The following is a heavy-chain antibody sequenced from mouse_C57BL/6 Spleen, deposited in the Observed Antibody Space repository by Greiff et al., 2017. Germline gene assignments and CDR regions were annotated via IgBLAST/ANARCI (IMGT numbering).Heavy chain of an antibody. CDR3: AREVTTVVATPFAY. V-gene: IGHV1-64*01. J-gene: IGHJ3*01. Sequence: QVQLQQPGAELVKPGASVKLSCTASGYTFTSYWMHWVKQRPGQGLEWIGMIHPNSGSTNYNEKFKSKATLTVDKSSSTAYMQLSSLTSEDSAVYYCAREVTTVVATPFAYWGQGTLVTVSA. CDR2: IHPNSGST. CDR1: GYTFTSYW. D-gene: IGHD1-1*01.